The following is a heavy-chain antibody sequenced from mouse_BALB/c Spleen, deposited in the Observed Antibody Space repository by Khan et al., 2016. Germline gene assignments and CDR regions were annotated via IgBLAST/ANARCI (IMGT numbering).Heavy chain of an antibody. CDR1: GYTFTEYI. CDR2: FYPLSISI. V-gene: IGHV1-62-2*01. D-gene: IGHD2-13*01. J-gene: IGHJ4*01. Sequence: QVQLQQSGAGLVKPGASVKLSCKASGYTFTEYIIHWVKQRSGQGLEWFVWFYPLSISIKYNEIFKVKATLTTVKSSSAVYMELSRLTSEDSAVDFCARQYGDTHCAMGYWGQGTSVTVTS. CDR3: ARQYGDTHCAMGY.